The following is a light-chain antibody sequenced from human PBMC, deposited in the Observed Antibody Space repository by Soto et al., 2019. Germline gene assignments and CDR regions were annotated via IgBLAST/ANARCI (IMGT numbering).Light chain of an antibody. J-gene: IGLJ1*01. Sequence: QSALTQPASVSGSPGQSITISCTGTSSDVGSYNLVSWYQQHPGKAPKLMIYEGSKRPSGVSNRFSGSKSGNTASLTISGLQAEDEADYYCCSYAGSSXYVFGTGTKV. CDR2: EGS. V-gene: IGLV2-23*01. CDR3: CSYAGSSXYV. CDR1: SSDVGSYNL.